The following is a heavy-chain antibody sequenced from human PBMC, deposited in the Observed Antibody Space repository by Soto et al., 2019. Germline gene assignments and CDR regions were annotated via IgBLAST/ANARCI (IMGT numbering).Heavy chain of an antibody. J-gene: IGHJ4*02. CDR2: INAGNGNT. Sequence: QVQLVQSGAEEKKPGASVKVSCKASGYTFTSYAMHWVRQAPGQRLEWMGWINAGNGNTRYSQKFQGRVTITRDTSXXTAYMELSWLSSEDTAVYYCATIGFGESWGYYFDYWGQGTLVTVSS. V-gene: IGHV1-3*05. CDR1: GYTFTSYA. D-gene: IGHD3-10*01. CDR3: ATIGFGESWGYYFDY.